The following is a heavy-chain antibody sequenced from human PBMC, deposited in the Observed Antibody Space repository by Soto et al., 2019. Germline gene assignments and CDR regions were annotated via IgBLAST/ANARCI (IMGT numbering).Heavy chain of an antibody. CDR2: ISSSTSYI. CDR3: ARVVFYYDAYHYYVMDV. D-gene: IGHD3-22*01. V-gene: IGHV3-21*01. CDR1: GFTFSSYS. J-gene: IGHJ6*02. Sequence: GGSLRLSCAASGFTFSSYSMNWVRQAPGKGLEWVSSISSSTSYIYYADSVKGRFTISRDNAKNSLYLQMNSLRAEDTAVYYCARVVFYYDAYHYYVMDVPGQGTTVPVS.